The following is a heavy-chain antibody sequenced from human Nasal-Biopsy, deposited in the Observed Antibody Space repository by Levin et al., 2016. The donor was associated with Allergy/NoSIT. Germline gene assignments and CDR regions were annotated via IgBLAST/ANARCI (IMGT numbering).Heavy chain of an antibody. Sequence: GESLKISCAASGFTFSDYSMHWVRQAPGKGLEWVAFISFDENNKWYADSVRGRFTVSRDNSKNTLYLQMNNLRAEDTSMYFCVRDPNPGIVVIISTTYIDYWGQGALVTVSS. V-gene: IGHV3-30*04. D-gene: IGHD3-22*01. CDR2: ISFDENNK. J-gene: IGHJ4*02. CDR3: VRDPNPGIVVIISTTYIDY. CDR1: GFTFSDYS.